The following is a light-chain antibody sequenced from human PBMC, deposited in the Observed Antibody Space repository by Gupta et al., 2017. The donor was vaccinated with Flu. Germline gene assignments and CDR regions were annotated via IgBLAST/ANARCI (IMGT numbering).Light chain of an antibody. V-gene: IGKV4-1*01. CDR1: QSVLYSSNNKNY. J-gene: IGKJ4*01. CDR3: QQDYSILT. Sequence: DIVMTQSPDSLAVSLGERATINCKSSQSVLYSSNNKNYLAWYQQKPGQPPKLLIYGASTRESGVPDRFSGSGSGTDFTLTISSLQAEDVAVYYCQQDYSILTFGGGTKVEIK. CDR2: GAS.